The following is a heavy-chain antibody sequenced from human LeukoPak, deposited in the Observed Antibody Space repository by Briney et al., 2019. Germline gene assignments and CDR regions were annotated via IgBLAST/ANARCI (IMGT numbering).Heavy chain of an antibody. CDR3: ARGRGYGYGLDY. CDR2: INHSGST. Sequence: SETLSLTCAVYGGSFSGYYWSWIRQPPGKGLEWIGEINHSGSTNYNPSLKSRVTISVDTSKNQFSLKLSSVTAADTAVYYCARGRGYGYGLDYWGQGTLVTVSS. D-gene: IGHD5-18*01. V-gene: IGHV4-34*01. CDR1: GGSFSGYY. J-gene: IGHJ4*02.